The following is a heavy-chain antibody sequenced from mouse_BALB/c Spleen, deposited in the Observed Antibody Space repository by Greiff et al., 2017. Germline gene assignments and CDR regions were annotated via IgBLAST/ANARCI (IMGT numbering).Heavy chain of an antibody. J-gene: IGHJ4*01. CDR2: ISSGGGST. Sequence: EVQLVESGGGLVKPGGSLKLSCAASGFAFSSYDMSWVRQTPEKRLEWVAYISSGGGSTYYPDTVKGRFTISRDNAKNTLYLQMSSLKSEDTAMYYCARLEMDYWGQGTSVTVSS. CDR1: GFAFSSYD. V-gene: IGHV5-12-1*01. CDR3: ARLEMDY.